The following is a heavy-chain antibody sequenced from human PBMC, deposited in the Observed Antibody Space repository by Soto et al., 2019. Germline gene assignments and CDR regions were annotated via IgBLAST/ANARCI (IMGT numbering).Heavy chain of an antibody. D-gene: IGHD5-12*01. J-gene: IGHJ6*02. CDR3: AKDLRQGASGATVYGMDV. CDR1: GFIFSNNG. V-gene: IGHV3-30*18. Sequence: QVQLVESGGGEVQPGTSLRLSCVASGFIFSNNGMHWVRQAPGKGPEWVALVSHDGRKTFYADSVKGRLTIYRDNSKHTVYLHTSNLRPEDTAVYQCAKDLRQGASGATVYGMDVWGQGTTVTVSS. CDR2: VSHDGRKT.